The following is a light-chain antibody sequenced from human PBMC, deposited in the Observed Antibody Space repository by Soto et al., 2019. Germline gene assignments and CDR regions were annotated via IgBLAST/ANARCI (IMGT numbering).Light chain of an antibody. CDR1: QSISSY. CDR2: AAS. V-gene: IGKV1-39*01. Sequence: DIQMTHAPSSLSASVGDRVTITCRASQSISSYLNWYQQKPGKAPKLLIYAASSLQSGVPSRFSGSGSGTDFTLTIRSLQPEDFATYYCQQSYSTPRRFGQGTKVEIK. J-gene: IGKJ1*01. CDR3: QQSYSTPRR.